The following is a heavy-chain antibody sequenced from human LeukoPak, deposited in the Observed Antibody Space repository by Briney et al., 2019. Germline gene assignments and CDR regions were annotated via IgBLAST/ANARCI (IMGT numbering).Heavy chain of an antibody. J-gene: IGHJ6*03. CDR1: GYTFTSYY. Sequence: ASVKVSCKASGYTFTSYYMHWVRQAPGQGLEWMGIINPSGGSTSYAQKFQGRDTMTRDMSTSTVYMELSSLRSEDTAVYYCAKRTYGDGYYYYYMDVWGKGTTVTISS. V-gene: IGHV1-46*01. CDR2: INPSGGST. CDR3: AKRTYGDGYYYYYMDV. D-gene: IGHD4-17*01.